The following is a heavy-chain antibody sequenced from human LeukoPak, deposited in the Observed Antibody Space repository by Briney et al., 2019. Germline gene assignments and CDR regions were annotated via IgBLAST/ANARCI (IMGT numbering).Heavy chain of an antibody. Sequence: QPGGSLRLSCRVSGFTFSSYGMNWVRQAPGKGLEWVAYIGGRSDPIDYADSVKGRFTVSRDNGDSTLYLQMDSLRVDDTALYYCARDPGFAVARWGQGARVIVSS. J-gene: IGHJ4*02. CDR2: IGGRSDPI. CDR3: ARDPGFAVAR. V-gene: IGHV3-48*04. CDR1: GFTFSSYG.